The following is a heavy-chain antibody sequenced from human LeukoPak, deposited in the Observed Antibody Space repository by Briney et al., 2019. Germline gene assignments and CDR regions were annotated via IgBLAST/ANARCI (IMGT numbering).Heavy chain of an antibody. Sequence: SETLSLTCAVYGGSFSGYYWSWIRQPPGKGLEWIGEINHSGSTNYNPSLKSRVTISVDTSKNQFSLKLSSVTAADTAVYYCARGCVLPIYWGQGTLVTVSS. V-gene: IGHV4-34*01. J-gene: IGHJ4*02. CDR3: ARGCVLPIY. CDR1: GGSFSGYY. CDR2: INHSGST. D-gene: IGHD3-10*01.